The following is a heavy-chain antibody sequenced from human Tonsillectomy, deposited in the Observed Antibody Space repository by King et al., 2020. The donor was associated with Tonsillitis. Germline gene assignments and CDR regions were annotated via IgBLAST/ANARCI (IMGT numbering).Heavy chain of an antibody. CDR2: ISYDDTKE. Sequence: VQLVESGGGVVQPGRSLRLSCAASGFTFSSYGMHWVRQAPGKGLEWVALISYDDTKEYYADSVKGRFTISRDNFKNTLYLEVNSLRADDTAVYYCSKEREPDYYYYGMDVWGQGTTVTVSS. CDR3: SKEREPDYYYYGMDV. J-gene: IGHJ6*02. V-gene: IGHV3-30*18. CDR1: GFTFSSYG.